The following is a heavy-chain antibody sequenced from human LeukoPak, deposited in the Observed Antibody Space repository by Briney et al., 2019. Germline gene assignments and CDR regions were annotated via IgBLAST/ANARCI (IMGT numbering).Heavy chain of an antibody. CDR2: IKQDGSEK. V-gene: IGHV3-7*01. CDR1: GFTFSDYY. J-gene: IGHJ4*02. CDR3: ARGDYGDYSGPFDY. Sequence: GGSLRLSCAASGFTFSDYYMSWVRQAPGKGLEWVANIKQDGSEKYYVDSVKGRFTVSRDNAKNSLYLQMNSLRAEDTAVYYCARGDYGDYSGPFDYWGQGTLVTVSS. D-gene: IGHD4-17*01.